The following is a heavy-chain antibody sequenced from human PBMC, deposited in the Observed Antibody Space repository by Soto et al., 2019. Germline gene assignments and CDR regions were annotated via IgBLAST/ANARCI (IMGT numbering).Heavy chain of an antibody. D-gene: IGHD1-26*01. CDR3: ARDAELSGDCDY. V-gene: IGHV3-30-3*01. CDR2: ISYDGSNK. Sequence: QVQLVESGGGVVQPGRSLRLSCVASGFTFSNYAMHWVRQAPGKGLEWVGVISYDGSNKYYADSVKGRFTISRDKSKNTLYLEMNGLRAEDTAMYYCARDAELSGDCDYWGQGTLVTVTS. CDR1: GFTFSNYA. J-gene: IGHJ4*02.